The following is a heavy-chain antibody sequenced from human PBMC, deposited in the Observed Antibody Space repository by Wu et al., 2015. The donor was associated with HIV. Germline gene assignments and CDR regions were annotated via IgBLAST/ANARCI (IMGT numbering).Heavy chain of an antibody. J-gene: IGHJ4*02. CDR3: ARGPPHCISMIVIIITTLTF. CDR1: GYTFISYG. CDR2: ISAYNDNR. V-gene: IGHV1-18*01. Sequence: QVQLVQSGAEVKKPGSSVKVSCKASGYTFISYGINWVRQAPGQGLEWMGWISAYNDNRNYVQKFQGRVTLTTDTSTSTAYMELRSLRSDDTAVYYCARGPPHCISMIVIIITTLTFWGQGTLVTVSS. D-gene: IGHD3-22*01.